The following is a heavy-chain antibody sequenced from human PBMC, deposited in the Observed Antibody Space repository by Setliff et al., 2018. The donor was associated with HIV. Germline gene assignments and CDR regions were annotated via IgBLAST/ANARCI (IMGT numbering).Heavy chain of an antibody. Sequence: GSLRLSCAASGFTFSSYWMHWVRQVPGKGLVWVSRVNSDESSTNYADSVKGRFTISRDNAKNSVFLQMNSLRAEDTGVYYCATQTGFYNSHWYDYWGQGTMVTVSS. CDR3: ATQTGFYNSHWYDY. CDR2: VNSDESST. J-gene: IGHJ4*02. D-gene: IGHD6-13*01. CDR1: GFTFSSYW. V-gene: IGHV3-74*01.